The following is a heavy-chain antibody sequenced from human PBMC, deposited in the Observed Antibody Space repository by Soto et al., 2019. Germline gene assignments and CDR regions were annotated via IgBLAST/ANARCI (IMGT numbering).Heavy chain of an antibody. CDR2: IYYSGST. CDR3: ASNHLDHCSGGSCYSTDY. J-gene: IGHJ4*02. D-gene: IGHD2-15*01. Sequence: PSETLSLTCTVSGGSISSYYWSWIRQPPGKGLEWIGYIYYSGSTNYNPSLKSRVTISVDTSKNQFSLKLSSVTAADTAVYYCASNHLDHCSGGSCYSTDYWGQGTLVTVSS. CDR1: GGSISSYY. V-gene: IGHV4-59*01.